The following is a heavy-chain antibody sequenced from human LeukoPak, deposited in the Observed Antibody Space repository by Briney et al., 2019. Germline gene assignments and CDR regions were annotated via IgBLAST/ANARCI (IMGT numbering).Heavy chain of an antibody. D-gene: IGHD4-17*01. CDR3: ARSAVTRAGVFDY. J-gene: IGHJ4*02. Sequence: VRISPGVSTNYSPSLKSRLTMSVDTSKNQFSLNLRSMTAADTAVYFCARSAVTRAGVFDYWGRGTLVTVSS. CDR2: ISPGVST. V-gene: IGHV4-4*07.